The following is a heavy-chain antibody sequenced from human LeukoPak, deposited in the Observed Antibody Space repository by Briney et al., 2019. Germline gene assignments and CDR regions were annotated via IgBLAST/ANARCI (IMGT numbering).Heavy chain of an antibody. J-gene: IGHJ5*02. V-gene: IGHV4-39*01. CDR2: IYYSGST. Sequence: SETLSLTCTVSGGSISSSSYYWGWIRQPPGKGLEWIGSIYYSGSTYYNPSLKSRVTLSVDTSKNQFSLKLSSVTAADTAVYYCARVDTAMVHNWFDPWGQGTLVTVSS. CDR3: ARVDTAMVHNWFDP. CDR1: GGSISSSSYY. D-gene: IGHD5-18*01.